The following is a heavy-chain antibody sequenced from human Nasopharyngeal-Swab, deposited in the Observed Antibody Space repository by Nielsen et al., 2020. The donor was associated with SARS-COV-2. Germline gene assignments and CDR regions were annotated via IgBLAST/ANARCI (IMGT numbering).Heavy chain of an antibody. V-gene: IGHV3-53*01. Sequence: GGSLRLSCAASGFTVSSNYMSWVRQAPGKGLEWVSVIYSGGSTYYADSVKGRFTISRDNSKNTLYLQVNSLRAEDTAVYYCARDAAEYFQHWGQGTLVTVSS. CDR1: GFTVSSNY. CDR2: IYSGGST. CDR3: ARDAAEYFQH. J-gene: IGHJ1*01.